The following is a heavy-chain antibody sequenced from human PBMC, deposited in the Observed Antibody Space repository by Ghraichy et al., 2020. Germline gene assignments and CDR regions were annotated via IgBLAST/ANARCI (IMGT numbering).Heavy chain of an antibody. CDR2: IYPGDSDT. D-gene: IGHD3-3*01. V-gene: IGHV5-51*01. CDR1: GYSFTTYW. CDR3: ARLPYDFRSGYYIGAAFDI. J-gene: IGHJ3*02. Sequence: GESLNISCEGSGYSFTTYWIGWVRQMPGKGLEWMGIIYPGDSDTRYSPSFQGQVTISTDKSISTAYLHWSSLKASDTAMYYCARLPYDFRSGYYIGAAFDIWGQVTMVTVSP.